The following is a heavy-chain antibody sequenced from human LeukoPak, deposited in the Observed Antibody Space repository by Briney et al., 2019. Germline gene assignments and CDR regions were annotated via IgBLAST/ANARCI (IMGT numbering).Heavy chain of an antibody. CDR3: ARKTDSGGQGDY. CDR1: GFTFSSYG. D-gene: IGHD3-22*01. CDR2: ISFDASNK. J-gene: IGHJ4*02. Sequence: PGRSLRLSCAASGFTFSSYGMHWVRQAPGKGLEWVAVISFDASNKYYADSVKGRFTISRDNSKNTLYLQMNSLRAEDTAVYYCARKTDSGGQGDYWGPGTLVTVSS. V-gene: IGHV3-30*03.